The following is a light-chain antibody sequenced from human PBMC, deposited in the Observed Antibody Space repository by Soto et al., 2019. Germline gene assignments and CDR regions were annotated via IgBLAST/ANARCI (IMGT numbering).Light chain of an antibody. CDR1: QSISDT. J-gene: IGKJ1*01. V-gene: IGKV3-15*01. Sequence: EIVMTQSPATLSVSPGGRATLSCRASQSISDTLAWYQQKPGQAPRLLIYGASTRAPGFPARFSGSGSGTDFTLTISSLQSEDFAVHYCQQYNNWPWTFGQGTKVDIK. CDR3: QQYNNWPWT. CDR2: GAS.